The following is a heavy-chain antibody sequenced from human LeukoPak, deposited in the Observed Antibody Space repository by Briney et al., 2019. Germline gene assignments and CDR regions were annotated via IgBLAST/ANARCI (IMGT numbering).Heavy chain of an antibody. CDR1: GFTFSSYA. Sequence: GGSLRLSCAASGFTFSSYAMSWVRQAPGKGLEWVSAISGSGGSTYYADSVKGRFTISRDNSKNTLYLQMNSLRAEDTAVYYCATRYCSGGSCYAFDYWGQGTLATVSS. J-gene: IGHJ4*02. V-gene: IGHV3-23*01. CDR3: ATRYCSGGSCYAFDY. CDR2: ISGSGGST. D-gene: IGHD2-15*01.